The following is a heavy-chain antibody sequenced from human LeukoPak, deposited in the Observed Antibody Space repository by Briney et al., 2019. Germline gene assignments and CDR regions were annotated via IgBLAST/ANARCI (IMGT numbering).Heavy chain of an antibody. CDR2: INSDESTT. CDR1: GFTFSNYW. J-gene: IGHJ4*02. Sequence: PGGSLRLSCAASGFTFSNYWMHWVRQAPGKGLVWVSRINSDESTTTYADSVKGRFTISRDNAKNTVYLQMTNLRAEDTAVYYCVSDSGTYFFYWGQGTPVTVSS. CDR3: VSDSGTYFFY. D-gene: IGHD1-26*01. V-gene: IGHV3-74*01.